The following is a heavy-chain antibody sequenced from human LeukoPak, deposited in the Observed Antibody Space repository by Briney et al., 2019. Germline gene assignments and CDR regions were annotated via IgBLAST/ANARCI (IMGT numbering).Heavy chain of an antibody. V-gene: IGHV4-59*11. CDR2: MYYSGSN. J-gene: IGHJ3*02. D-gene: IGHD3-22*01. Sequence: SETLSLTCTVSGGSISSHYWRWLRQPPGKGLEWIGYMYYSGSNNYNASLKSRVTISVDTAKNQFSLKLSSVTAADTAVYYCARLYYYDSSGYYYAVNAFDIWGQGTMLTVSS. CDR3: ARLYYYDSSGYYYAVNAFDI. CDR1: GGSISSHY.